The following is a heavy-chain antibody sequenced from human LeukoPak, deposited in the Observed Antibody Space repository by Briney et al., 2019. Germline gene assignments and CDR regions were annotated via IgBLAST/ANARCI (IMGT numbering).Heavy chain of an antibody. D-gene: IGHD4-17*01. CDR1: GFTFSSYW. CDR2: KKQDGGEK. CDR3: ARGQTTVTN. V-gene: IGHV3-7*03. Sequence: PGGSLRLSCAASGFTFSSYWMSWVRQAPGKGVEWVANKKQDGGEKYYVDSVKGRFTISRDNAKNSLYLQMNSLRAEDTAVYFCARGQTTVTNWGQGTLVTVSS. J-gene: IGHJ4*02.